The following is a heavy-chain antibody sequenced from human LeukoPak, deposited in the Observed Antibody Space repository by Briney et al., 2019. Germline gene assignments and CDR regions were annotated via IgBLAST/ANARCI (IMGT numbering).Heavy chain of an antibody. J-gene: IGHJ5*02. CDR3: ARGPVLPGIAVAGGWFDP. D-gene: IGHD6-19*01. CDR1: GGTFSSYA. V-gene: IGHV1-69*13. CDR2: IIPIFGTA. Sequence: SVKVSCKASGGTFSSYAISWVRQAPGQGLEWMGGIIPIFGTANYAQKFQGRVTITADESTSTAYMELSSLRSEDTAVYYCARGPVLPGIAVAGGWFDPWGQGTLVTVSS.